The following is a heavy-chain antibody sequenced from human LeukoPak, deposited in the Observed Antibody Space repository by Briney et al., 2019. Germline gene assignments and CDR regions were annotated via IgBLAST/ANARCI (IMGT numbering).Heavy chain of an antibody. CDR1: GGSFSRYY. CDR2: INHSGSA. D-gene: IGHD6-13*01. J-gene: IGHJ5*02. Sequence: SEALSLTCAVYGGSFSRYYWTWIRQPPGKGLEWIGEINHSGSANYNPSLKSRVTISVDASKSQFSLRLSSVTAADTAVYYCARLTYSNNWYFRRGLDNWFDPWGQGTLVTVSS. V-gene: IGHV4-34*01. CDR3: ARLTYSNNWYFRRGLDNWFDP.